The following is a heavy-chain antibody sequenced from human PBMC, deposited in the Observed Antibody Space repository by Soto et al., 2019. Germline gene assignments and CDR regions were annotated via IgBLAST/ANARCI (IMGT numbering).Heavy chain of an antibody. CDR2: IYYSGST. CDR1: GGSVSSGGYY. J-gene: IGHJ4*02. V-gene: IGHV4-31*03. CDR3: ARTHCSGGSCYSSGFDY. Sequence: SETLSLTCTVSGGSVSSGGYYWSWIRQHPGKGLEWIGYIYYSGSTYYNPSLKSRVTISVVTSKNQFSLKLSSVTAADTAVYYCARTHCSGGSCYSSGFDYWGQGTLVTVSS. D-gene: IGHD2-15*01.